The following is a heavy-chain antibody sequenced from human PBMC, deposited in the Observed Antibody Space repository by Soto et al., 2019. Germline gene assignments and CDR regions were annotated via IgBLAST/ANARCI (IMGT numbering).Heavy chain of an antibody. Sequence: GGSLRLSCAASGITFSNYGMHWVRHAPGRGLEWLAVIAYDGSSKYYAESARGRFTISRDNARNTVFLQMNSLRGEDTAVYYCARRGTAALGTSRNDHFDSWGQGALVTVSS. CDR3: ARRGTAALGTSRNDHFDS. CDR1: GITFSNYG. CDR2: IAYDGSSK. D-gene: IGHD1-1*01. J-gene: IGHJ4*02. V-gene: IGHV3-30*03.